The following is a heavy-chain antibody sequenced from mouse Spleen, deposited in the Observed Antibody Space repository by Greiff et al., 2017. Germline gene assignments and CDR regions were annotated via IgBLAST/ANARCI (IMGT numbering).Heavy chain of an antibody. V-gene: IGHV2-6-7*01. CDR1: GFSLTGYG. CDR2: IWGDGST. J-gene: IGHJ4*01. D-gene: IGHD1-1*01. CDR3: ARHSHYYDGSSYAMDY. Sequence: VKLVESGPGLVAPSQSLSITCTVSGFSLTGYGVNWVRQPPGKGLEWLGMIWGDGSTDYNSALKSRLSISKDNSKSQVFLKMNSLQTDDTAMYYCARHSHYYDGSSYAMDYWGQGTSVTVSS.